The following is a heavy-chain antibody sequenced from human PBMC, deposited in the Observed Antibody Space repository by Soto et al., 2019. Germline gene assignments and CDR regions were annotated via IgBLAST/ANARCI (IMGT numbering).Heavy chain of an antibody. V-gene: IGHV3-33*01. J-gene: IGHJ3*02. D-gene: IGHD2-2*01. CDR3: ARGGIWCSSTSCYVDI. Sequence: QVQLVESGGGVVQPGRSLRLSCAASGFTFISYGMHWVRQAPGKGLEWVAVIWYDGSNKYYADSVKGRFTISRDNSKNTLYLQMNSLRAEDTAVYYCARGGIWCSSTSCYVDIWGQGTMVTVSS. CDR2: IWYDGSNK. CDR1: GFTFISYG.